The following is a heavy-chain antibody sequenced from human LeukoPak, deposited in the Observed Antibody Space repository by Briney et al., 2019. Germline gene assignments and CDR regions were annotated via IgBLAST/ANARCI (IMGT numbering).Heavy chain of an antibody. Sequence: GGSLRLSCAGSGLTLSRYSMHWVRQAPGKGLEWVSYISRTSSSITYADSVKGRFTISRDNAKNSLYLHMNSLRADDTAVYYCARDQGGEGTDYWGQGTLVTVSS. CDR1: GLTLSRYS. CDR2: ISRTSSSI. J-gene: IGHJ4*02. D-gene: IGHD3-16*01. V-gene: IGHV3-48*01. CDR3: ARDQGGEGTDY.